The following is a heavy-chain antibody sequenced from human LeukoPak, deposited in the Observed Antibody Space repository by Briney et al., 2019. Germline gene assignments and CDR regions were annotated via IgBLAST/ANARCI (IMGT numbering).Heavy chain of an antibody. V-gene: IGHV4-59*01. CDR3: ARDTVADGDYDFRNTHYYYYYGMDV. CDR1: GGSISSYY. J-gene: IGHJ6*02. CDR2: IYYSGST. D-gene: IGHD4-17*01. Sequence: SETLSLTCSVSGGSISSYYWSWIRQPPGKGLEWIGYIYYSGSTNYNPSLKSRVTISVDTSKNQFSLKLSSVTAADTAVYYCARDTVADGDYDFRNTHYYYYYGMDVWGQGTTVTVSS.